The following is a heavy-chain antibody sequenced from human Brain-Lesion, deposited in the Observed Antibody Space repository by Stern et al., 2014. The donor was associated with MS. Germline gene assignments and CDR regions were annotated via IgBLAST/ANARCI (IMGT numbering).Heavy chain of an antibody. CDR3: ARGRVVPGFQYYATDV. Sequence: QVQLEESGPGLVKPSQTLSLSCTVSGGSISSGGYYWSWIRQPAGKGLEWIGRILTRGSTSYTPSLKSRVTISIDPSKNQFSLRLNSMTAADTAVYYCARGRVVPGFQYYATDVWGQGTTVIVSS. CDR1: GGSISSGGYY. D-gene: IGHD2-2*01. V-gene: IGHV4-61*02. CDR2: ILTRGST. J-gene: IGHJ6*02.